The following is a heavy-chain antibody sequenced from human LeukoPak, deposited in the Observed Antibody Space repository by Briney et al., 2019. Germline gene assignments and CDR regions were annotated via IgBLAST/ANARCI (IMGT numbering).Heavy chain of an antibody. CDR3: ARDRGGAVTAYSDAFDV. J-gene: IGHJ3*01. D-gene: IGHD2-15*01. Sequence: SQTLSLTCAISGDSVSSNTAAWNWIRQSPSRGLEWLGRAFYRSQWQRDYAASVRSRIAVNPDTSKNQFSPQLNSLTPEDTAVYYCARDRGGAVTAYSDAFDVWSQGTMVTVSS. V-gene: IGHV6-1*01. CDR2: AFYRSQWQR. CDR1: GDSVSSNTAA.